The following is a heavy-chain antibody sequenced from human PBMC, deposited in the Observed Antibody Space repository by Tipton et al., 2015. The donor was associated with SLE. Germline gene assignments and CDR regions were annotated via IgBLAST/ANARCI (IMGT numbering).Heavy chain of an antibody. V-gene: IGHV4-39*07. J-gene: IGHJ4*02. Sequence: TLSLTCTVSGDSISTYYWGWFRQPPGKGLEWIGSIDYSGRTYYTPSLKSQLTISVDTSENQFSLKLNSVTAADTAFYYCARRTSGYAPDYWGQGTLVTVSS. CDR3: ARRTSGYAPDY. CDR2: IDYSGRT. D-gene: IGHD5-12*01. CDR1: GDSISTYY.